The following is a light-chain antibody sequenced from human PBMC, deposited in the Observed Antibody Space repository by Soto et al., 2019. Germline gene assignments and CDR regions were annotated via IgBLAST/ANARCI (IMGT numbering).Light chain of an antibody. CDR1: QSVSSNY. J-gene: IGKJ1*01. CDR3: QQYGSSRA. V-gene: IGKV3-20*01. CDR2: GAT. Sequence: ESVLTQSPGTLSLSPGERATLSCRASQSVSSNYLAWYQQKPGQAPRLLIYGATSRATGIPDRFSGSGSGTDFTLTISRLEPEDFAVYYCQQYGSSRAFGQGTKVDIK.